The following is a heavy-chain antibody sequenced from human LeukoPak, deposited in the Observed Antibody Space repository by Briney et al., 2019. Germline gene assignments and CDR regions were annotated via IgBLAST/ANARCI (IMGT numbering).Heavy chain of an antibody. Sequence: ASVKVSCKVSGYTLTELSMHWVRQAPGKGLEWMGGFDPEDGETIYAQKFRGRVTMTEDTSTDTAYMELSSLRSEDTAVYYCATGTHPPFVAAFDIWGQGTMVTVSS. CDR3: ATGTHPPFVAAFDI. V-gene: IGHV1-24*01. J-gene: IGHJ3*02. CDR1: GYTLTELS. CDR2: FDPEDGET. D-gene: IGHD3-3*02.